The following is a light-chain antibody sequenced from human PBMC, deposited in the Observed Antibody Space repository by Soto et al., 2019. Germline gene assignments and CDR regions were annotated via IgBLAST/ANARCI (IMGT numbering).Light chain of an antibody. V-gene: IGLV2-14*01. Sequence: QSALTQPASVSGSPGQSIAISCTGTSSDIGDYNYVSWYQQHPVKAPKLIIYDVSNRPSGVSDRFSGSKSGNTASLTISGPQAEDEADYYCSSYTSSSTPYVFGTGTKVTVL. CDR3: SSYTSSSTPYV. CDR2: DVS. CDR1: SSDIGDYNY. J-gene: IGLJ1*01.